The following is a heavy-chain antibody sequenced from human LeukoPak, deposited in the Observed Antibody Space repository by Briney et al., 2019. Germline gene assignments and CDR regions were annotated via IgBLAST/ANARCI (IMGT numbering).Heavy chain of an antibody. V-gene: IGHV4-59*11. Sequence: SETLSLTCNVSGGSLSSHYWSWVRQSPEKGLEWIGQIYNTGSTHYNPSLRSRFAISVDTSKNKLFLNVKSVTAADTAVYYCAREGRWGMKYYFDFWGQGTLVIVSS. CDR3: AREGRWGMKYYFDF. CDR1: GGSLSSHY. CDR2: IYNTGST. J-gene: IGHJ4*02. D-gene: IGHD4-23*01.